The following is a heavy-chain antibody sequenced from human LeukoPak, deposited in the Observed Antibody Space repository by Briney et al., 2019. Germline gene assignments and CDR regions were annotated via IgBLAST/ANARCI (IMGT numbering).Heavy chain of an antibody. CDR3: ARIGYSYGPQYYFDY. CDR2: IYYTGGT. V-gene: IGHV4-39*07. D-gene: IGHD5-18*01. CDR1: GGSITSNTFY. Sequence: SETLSLTCTVSGGSITSNTFYWAWIRQPPGKPLDWLGTIYYTGGTYSNPSLKSRVTISVDTSKNQFFLTLRPVAAADTAFYYCARIGYSYGPQYYFDYWGQGTLVTVSS. J-gene: IGHJ4*02.